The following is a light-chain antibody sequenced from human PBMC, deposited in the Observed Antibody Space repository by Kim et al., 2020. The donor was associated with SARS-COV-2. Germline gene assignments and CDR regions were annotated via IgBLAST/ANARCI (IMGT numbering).Light chain of an antibody. J-gene: IGLJ3*02. CDR2: EDN. CDR1: KLGEKF. Sequence: SVSPGQTATITCSGQKLGEKFACWYQQMPGRSPTLLIYEDNKRPPGIPERFSGSNSGDTATLTISGTQAVDEADYYCQTWDGSAAVFGGGTQLTVL. CDR3: QTWDGSAAV. V-gene: IGLV3-1*01.